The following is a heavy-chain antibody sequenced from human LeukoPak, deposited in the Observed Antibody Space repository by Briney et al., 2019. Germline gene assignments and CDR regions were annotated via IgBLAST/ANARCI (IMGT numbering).Heavy chain of an antibody. CDR3: AREYCSSTSCYAVAFDI. V-gene: IGHV1-2*02. CDR1: GYTFTGYY. D-gene: IGHD2-2*01. Sequence: RASVKVSCKASGYTFTGYYMHWVRQAPGQGLEWMGWINPNSGGTNYAQKFQGRVTMTRDTSISTAYMELSRLRSDDTAVYYCAREYCSSTSCYAVAFDIWGQGTMVTVSS. J-gene: IGHJ3*02. CDR2: INPNSGGT.